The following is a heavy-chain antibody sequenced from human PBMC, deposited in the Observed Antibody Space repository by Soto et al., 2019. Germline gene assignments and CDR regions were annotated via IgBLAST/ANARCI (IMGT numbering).Heavy chain of an antibody. CDR1: GGSISSSSYY. CDR3: ARGPSSTSCYRWAYYYYYMDV. CDR2: VYYGGST. D-gene: IGHD2-2*02. Sequence: SETLSLTCTVSGGSISSSSYYWGWIRQPPGKGLEWIGNVYYGGSTYYNPSLKSRVTISVDRSKNQFSLKLSSVTAADTAVYYCARGPSSTSCYRWAYYYYYMDVWGKGTTVTVSS. J-gene: IGHJ6*03. V-gene: IGHV4-39*07.